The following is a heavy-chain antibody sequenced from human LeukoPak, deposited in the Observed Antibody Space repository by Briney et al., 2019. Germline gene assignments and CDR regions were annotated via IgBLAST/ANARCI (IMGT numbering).Heavy chain of an antibody. CDR3: AKDLAYSGYDPLDY. V-gene: IGHV3-23*01. CDR2: XSGXXGRT. CDR1: GFTFSXXX. D-gene: IGHD5-12*01. J-gene: IGHJ4*02. Sequence: GGSLRLSCAXSGFTFSXXXXXXXXXXPXXXXXXXXAXSGXXGRTYYAXXXKGRFXISRXXXKNTLYLQMNSLRAEDTAVYYCAKDLAYSGYDPLDYWGQGTLVTVSS.